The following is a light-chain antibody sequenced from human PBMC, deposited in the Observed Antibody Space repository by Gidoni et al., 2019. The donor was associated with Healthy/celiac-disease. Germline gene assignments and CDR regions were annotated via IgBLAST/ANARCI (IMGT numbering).Light chain of an antibody. J-gene: IGKJ2*01. CDR2: WAS. V-gene: IGKV4-1*01. CDR3: QQYYSTPQT. CDR1: QSVLYSSNNKTY. Sequence: DIVMTQSPASLAVSLCERATINCKSSQSVLYSSNNKTYLAWYQQKPGQPPKLLIYWASTRESGVPDRFSGSGSGTDFTLTISSLQAEDVAVYYCQQYYSTPQTFGQGTKLEIK.